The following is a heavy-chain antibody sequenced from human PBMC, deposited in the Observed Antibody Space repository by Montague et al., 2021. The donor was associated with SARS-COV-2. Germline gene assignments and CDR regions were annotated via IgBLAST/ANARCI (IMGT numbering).Heavy chain of an antibody. CDR2: ISISGST. D-gene: IGHD6-19*01. CDR1: GGSISSGSYY. CDR3: VRDIAVAGLFDY. Sequence: TLSLTCTVSGGSISSGSYYWSWVRQPAGKGLEWIGRISISGSTNYNPSLKSRVTISVDTSKNQFSLKLSSVTAADTAVYYCVRDIAVAGLFDYWGQGTLGTVSS. J-gene: IGHJ4*02. V-gene: IGHV4-61*02.